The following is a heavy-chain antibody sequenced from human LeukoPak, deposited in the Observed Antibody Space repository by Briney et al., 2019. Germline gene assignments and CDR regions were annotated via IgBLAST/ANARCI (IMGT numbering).Heavy chain of an antibody. D-gene: IGHD6-13*01. CDR2: INLDGSEK. V-gene: IGHV3-7*01. Sequence: GGPLRLSCAASGFTFSNYWMAWVRQAPGKGLEWVANINLDGSEKDYVDSLKGRCTISRDDAKSSLYLQVNTLRAEDTAVYYCARDSEKSSSFAFDIWGQGTVVTVSS. CDR3: ARDSEKSSSFAFDI. J-gene: IGHJ3*02. CDR1: GFTFSNYW.